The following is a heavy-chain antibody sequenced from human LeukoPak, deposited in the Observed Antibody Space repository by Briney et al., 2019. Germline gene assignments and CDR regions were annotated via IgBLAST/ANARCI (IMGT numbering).Heavy chain of an antibody. D-gene: IGHD2-2*01. CDR2: IYYNGRA. CDR1: GGSISSYY. J-gene: IGHJ4*02. CDR3: ARGYCSGTTCFDY. V-gene: IGHV4-59*01. Sequence: SETLSLTCTVSGGSISSYYWSWIRHPPGKGLDWIGYIYYNGRANYNPSLKGRVTISVDTSKNQFSLKLSSVTAADAAVYFCARGYCSGTTCFDYWGQGTLVTVSS.